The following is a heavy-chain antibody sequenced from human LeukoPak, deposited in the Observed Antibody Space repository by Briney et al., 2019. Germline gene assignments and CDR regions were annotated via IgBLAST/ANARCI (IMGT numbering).Heavy chain of an antibody. CDR1: GFTFSSYE. J-gene: IGHJ5*02. D-gene: IGHD4-17*01. CDR2: ISSSGSTI. Sequence: GGSLTLSCEDSGFTFSSYEMNWVRQAPGKGLEWVSYISSSGSTIYYADSVKGRFTISRDNAENSLYLQMNSLRAEDTAVYYCARAGANDYGDYFNWFDPWGQGTLVTVSS. V-gene: IGHV3-48*03. CDR3: ARAGANDYGDYFNWFDP.